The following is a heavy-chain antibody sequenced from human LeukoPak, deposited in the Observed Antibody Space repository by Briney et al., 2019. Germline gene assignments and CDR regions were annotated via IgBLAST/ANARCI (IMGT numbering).Heavy chain of an antibody. V-gene: IGHV4-59*01. Sequence: SETLSLTCNVSGGSISSYYWSWIRQPPGKGLEWIGYIHYTGNTNYNPSLKSRVTISVDTSKNQFSLKLSSVTAADTAVYYCARVVPAGWRGYFDYWGQGTLVTVSS. J-gene: IGHJ4*02. CDR1: GGSISSYY. CDR2: IHYTGNT. CDR3: ARVVPAGWRGYFDY. D-gene: IGHD2-2*01.